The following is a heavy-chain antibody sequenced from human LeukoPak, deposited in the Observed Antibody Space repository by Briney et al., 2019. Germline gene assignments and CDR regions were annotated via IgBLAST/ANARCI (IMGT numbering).Heavy chain of an antibody. Sequence: GGSLRLSCAASEFTFSSYAMSWVRQAPGRGLEWVSIIFASGRTTYYADSVKGRFTISRDNSKNTLHLQMNSLRAEDTAVYYCARGRARSSSWYWGTIDYWGQGTLVTVSS. CDR2: IFASGRTT. D-gene: IGHD6-13*01. CDR1: EFTFSSYA. J-gene: IGHJ4*02. CDR3: ARGRARSSSWYWGTIDY. V-gene: IGHV3-23*05.